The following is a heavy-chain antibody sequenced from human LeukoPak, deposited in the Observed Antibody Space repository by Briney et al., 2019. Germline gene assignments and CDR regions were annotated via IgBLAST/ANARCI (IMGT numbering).Heavy chain of an antibody. D-gene: IGHD2-2*02. V-gene: IGHV3-7*01. CDR3: ARERGGFCSGTTCYKAFHI. CDR2: IKQDGSEK. Sequence: PGGSLRLSCAASGFTFSSYWMSWVRQAPGKGLEWLANIKQDGSEKYYVGSVKGRFTISRDNAKNSLDLQMTSLRAEDTAVCYCARERGGFCSGTTCYKAFHIWGQGTMVTLSS. J-gene: IGHJ3*02. CDR1: GFTFSSYW.